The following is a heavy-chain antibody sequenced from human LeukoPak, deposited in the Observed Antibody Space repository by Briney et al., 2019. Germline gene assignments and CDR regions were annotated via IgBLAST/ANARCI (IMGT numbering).Heavy chain of an antibody. D-gene: IGHD2-2*01. Sequence: ASVKVSCKTSGYTFTTYYLHWVRQAPGQGLEWMGIINPSGGTTSYAQQFQGRVTMTRDTSTSTIYMELSSLRSEDTAVYYCARDLNHCSSTSCHIDDYYYYGMDVWGQGTTVTVSS. J-gene: IGHJ6*02. CDR3: ARDLNHCSSTSCHIDDYYYYGMDV. V-gene: IGHV1-46*01. CDR2: INPSGGTT. CDR1: GYTFTTYY.